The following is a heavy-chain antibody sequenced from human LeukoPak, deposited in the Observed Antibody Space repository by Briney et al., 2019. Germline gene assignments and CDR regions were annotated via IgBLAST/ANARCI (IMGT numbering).Heavy chain of an antibody. CDR2: IYWDDDK. V-gene: IGHV2-5*02. CDR1: GFSLSTRGVG. Sequence: ESGPTLVKPTQTLTLTCTFSGFSLSTRGVGVGWIRQPPGKALEWLAVIYWDDDKRYSPSLKSRLTITKDTSKNQVVLTMTNMDPVDTATYYCAHRLGPYSSNWNGGIFDYWGQGTLVTVSS. CDR3: AHRLGPYSSNWNGGIFDY. J-gene: IGHJ4*02. D-gene: IGHD6-13*01.